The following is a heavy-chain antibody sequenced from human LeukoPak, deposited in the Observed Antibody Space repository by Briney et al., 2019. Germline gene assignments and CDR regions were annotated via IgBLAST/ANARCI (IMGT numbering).Heavy chain of an antibody. CDR3: ARGSGWYDP. CDR1: GGSISTYY. J-gene: IGHJ5*02. Sequence: SETLSLTCTVSGGSISTYYWTWIRQPPGKGLELIGYTHYSGSTNYSPSLKSRVTISVDVSKNQFSLKLTSLTAADTAVYFCARGSGWYDPWGQGTLVTVSS. V-gene: IGHV4-59*01. CDR2: THYSGST. D-gene: IGHD3-10*01.